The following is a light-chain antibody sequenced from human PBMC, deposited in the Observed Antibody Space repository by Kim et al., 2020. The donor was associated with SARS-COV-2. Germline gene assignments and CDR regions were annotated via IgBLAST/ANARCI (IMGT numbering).Light chain of an antibody. J-gene: IGKJ1*01. V-gene: IGKV1-39*01. Sequence: FVGDKVTITCRASQDIDSHLNWYRHRPGKAPDLLIYAASSLQVGVPSRFIGGGSGTEFTLTITRLQPDDSATYYCQQSYIVPPWIFGHGTKVDIK. CDR3: QQSYIVPPWI. CDR2: AAS. CDR1: QDIDSH.